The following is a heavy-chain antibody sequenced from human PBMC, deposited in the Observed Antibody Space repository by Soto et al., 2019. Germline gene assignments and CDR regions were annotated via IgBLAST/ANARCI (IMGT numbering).Heavy chain of an antibody. D-gene: IGHD2-15*01. J-gene: IGHJ5*02. CDR1: GYTFTSYA. Sequence: QVQLVQSGAEVKKPGASVKVSCKASGYTFTSYAMHWVRQAPGQRLEWMGWINAGNGNTKYSVRFPGRVTITRDTSASTAYMELGSARSEGTALYYCGRGSVVGFDAWGQGTLVTVSS. CDR3: GRGSVVGFDA. CDR2: INAGNGNT. V-gene: IGHV1-3*01.